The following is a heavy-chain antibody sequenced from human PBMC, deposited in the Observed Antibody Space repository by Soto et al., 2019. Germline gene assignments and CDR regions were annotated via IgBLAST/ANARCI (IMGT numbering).Heavy chain of an antibody. CDR2: IKQDGSEK. CDR1: GFTISSYW. D-gene: IGHD3-3*01. J-gene: IGHJ6*02. V-gene: IGHV3-7*01. Sequence: GGSLRLSCAASGFTISSYWMRRVRQAPGKGLEWVANIKQDGSEKYYVDSVKGRFTISRDNAKNSLYLQMNSLRAEDTAVYYCARDLEPSVILYDFWSGPHPYMDVWGQGTTVTVSS. CDR3: ARDLEPSVILYDFWSGPHPYMDV.